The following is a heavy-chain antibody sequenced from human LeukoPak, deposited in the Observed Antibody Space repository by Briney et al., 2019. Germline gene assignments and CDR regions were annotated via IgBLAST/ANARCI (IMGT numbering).Heavy chain of an antibody. CDR2: ISSSSSYI. CDR3: ARDRRWLQLFSY. D-gene: IGHD5-24*01. CDR1: GFTFSSYE. Sequence: GGSLRLSCAASGFTFSSYEMNWVRQAPGKGLEWVSSISSSSSYIYYADSVRGRFTISRDNAKNSLYLQMNSLRAEDTAVYYCARDRRWLQLFSYWGQGTLVTVSS. V-gene: IGHV3-21*01. J-gene: IGHJ4*02.